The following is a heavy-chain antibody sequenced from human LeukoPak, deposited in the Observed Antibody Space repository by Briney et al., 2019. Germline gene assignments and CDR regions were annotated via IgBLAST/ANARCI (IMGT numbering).Heavy chain of an antibody. D-gene: IGHD3-3*01. CDR3: ARGPSIITIFGVVTPYNWFDP. Sequence: SETLSLTCAVYGGSFSGYYWSWIRQPPGKGLEWIGEINHSGSTNYNPSLKSRGTISVDTSKNQFSLKLSSVTAADTAVYYCARGPSIITIFGVVTPYNWFDPWGQGTLVTVSS. J-gene: IGHJ5*02. V-gene: IGHV4-34*01. CDR2: INHSGST. CDR1: GGSFSGYY.